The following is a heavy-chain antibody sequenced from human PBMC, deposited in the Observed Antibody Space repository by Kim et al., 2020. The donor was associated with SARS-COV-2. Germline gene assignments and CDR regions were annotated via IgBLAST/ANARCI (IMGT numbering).Heavy chain of an antibody. V-gene: IGHV3-11*04. J-gene: IGHJ4*02. D-gene: IGHD6-13*01. CDR3: ASITAADEEQFDY. Sequence: SADSWKGRFTITKDKAKSSLYRQMNSLRAEDTAVYYCASITAADEEQFDYWGQGTLVTVSS.